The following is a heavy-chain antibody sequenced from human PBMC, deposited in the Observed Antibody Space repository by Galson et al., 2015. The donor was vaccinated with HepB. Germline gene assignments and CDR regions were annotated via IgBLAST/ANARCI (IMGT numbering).Heavy chain of an antibody. V-gene: IGHV4-30-4*01. Sequence: TLSLTCTVSGGSISSGDYYWSWIRQPPGKGLEWIGYIYYSGSTYYNPSLKSRVTISVDTSKNQFSLKLSSVTAADTAVYYCARVIRGYSYGEVDYWGQGTLVTVSS. J-gene: IGHJ4*02. CDR3: ARVIRGYSYGEVDY. CDR2: IYYSGST. D-gene: IGHD5-18*01. CDR1: GGSISSGDYY.